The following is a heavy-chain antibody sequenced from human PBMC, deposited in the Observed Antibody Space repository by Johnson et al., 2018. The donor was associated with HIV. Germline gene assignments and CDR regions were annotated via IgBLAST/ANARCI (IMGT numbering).Heavy chain of an antibody. J-gene: IGHJ3*02. CDR2: IRYDGSNK. V-gene: IGHV3-30*02. D-gene: IGHD6-19*01. Sequence: HVQLVESGGGLIQPGGSLRLSCAASGFTVSSNYMSWVRQAPGKGLEWVAFIRYDGSNKYYADSVKGRFTISRDNSKNTLYLQMNSLRAEDTAVYYCAKIIGYSSGLEIWGQGTMVTVSS. CDR3: AKIIGYSSGLEI. CDR1: GFTVSSNY.